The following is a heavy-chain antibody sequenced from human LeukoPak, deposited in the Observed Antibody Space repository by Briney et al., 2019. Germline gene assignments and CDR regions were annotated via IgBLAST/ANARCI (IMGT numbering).Heavy chain of an antibody. CDR1: GFTFSSYG. J-gene: IGHJ4*02. V-gene: IGHV3-30*18. Sequence: GGSLRLSCAASGFTFSSYGMHWVRQAPGKGLEWVAVISYDGSNKYYADSVKGRFTISRDNSKNTLYLQMNSLRAEDTAVYYCAKERKGSIAVATLDYWGQGTLVTVSS. CDR3: AKERKGSIAVATLDY. CDR2: ISYDGSNK. D-gene: IGHD6-19*01.